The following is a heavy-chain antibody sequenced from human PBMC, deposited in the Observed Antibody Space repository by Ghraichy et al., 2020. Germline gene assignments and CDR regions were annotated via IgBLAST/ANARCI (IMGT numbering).Heavy chain of an antibody. V-gene: IGHV4-34*01. CDR1: GGSFSGYY. CDR3: ARVGPYSSSPPHWFDP. D-gene: IGHD6-6*01. CDR2: INHSGST. J-gene: IGHJ5*02. Sequence: SETLSLTCAVYGGSFSGYYWSWIRQPPGKGLEWIGEINHSGSTNYNPSLKSRVTISVDTSKNQFSLKLSSVTAADTAVYYCARVGPYSSSPPHWFDPWGQGTLVTVSS.